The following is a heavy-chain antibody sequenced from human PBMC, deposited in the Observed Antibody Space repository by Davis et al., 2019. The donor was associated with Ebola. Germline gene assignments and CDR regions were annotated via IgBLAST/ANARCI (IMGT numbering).Heavy chain of an antibody. CDR1: GGSFSGYY. CDR2: IYHSGST. CDR3: ARVGAWIVVGMDV. J-gene: IGHJ6*04. Sequence: MPSETLSLTCAVYGGSFSGYYWSWIRQPPGKGLEWIGSIYHSGSTNYNPSLKSRVTISVDTSKNQFSLKLSSVTAADTAVYYCARVGAWIVVGMDVWGKGTTVTVSS. D-gene: IGHD3-22*01. V-gene: IGHV4-34*01.